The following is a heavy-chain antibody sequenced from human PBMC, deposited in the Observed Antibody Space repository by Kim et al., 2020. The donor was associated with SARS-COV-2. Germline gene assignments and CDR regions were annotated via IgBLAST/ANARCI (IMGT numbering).Heavy chain of an antibody. J-gene: IGHJ4*02. CDR3: ITDFGDGYNGG. CDR1: GFTFSNAW. V-gene: IGHV3-15*01. D-gene: IGHD5-12*01. Sequence: GGSLRLSCAASGFTFSNAWMTWVRQAPGKGLDWVGRIKSKTVGGTTDYAAPVKGRFTISRDDSKNTVYLRMNSLKTEDTAVYYGITDFGDGYNGGWGQGTLVTVSS. CDR2: IKSKTVGGTT.